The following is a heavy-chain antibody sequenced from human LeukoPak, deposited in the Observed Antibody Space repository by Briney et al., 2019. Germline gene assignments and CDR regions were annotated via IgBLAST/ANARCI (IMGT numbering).Heavy chain of an antibody. CDR2: ISSSGSTI. CDR1: GFTFSDYY. V-gene: IGHV3-11*01. D-gene: IGHD2-2*01. CDR3: ARRWCSSTSCDYYYGMDV. Sequence: GGSLRLSCAASGFTFSDYYMSWIRQAPGKGLEWVSYISSSGSTIYYADSVKGRFTISRDNAKNSLYLQTNSLRAEDTAVYYCARRWCSSTSCDYYYGMDVWGQGTTVTVSS. J-gene: IGHJ6*02.